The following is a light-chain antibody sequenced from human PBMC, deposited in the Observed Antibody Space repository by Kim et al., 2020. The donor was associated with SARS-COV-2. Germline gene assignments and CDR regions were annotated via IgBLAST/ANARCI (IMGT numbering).Light chain of an antibody. V-gene: IGKV3-20*01. CDR1: QTVTSSY. CDR2: GAS. Sequence: LSTGERAPLSCRASQTVTSSYLAWYQQKPGQAPRLLIYGASSRATGIPDRFSGSGSGTDFTLTISRLEPEDFAVYYCQQYGSSPLTFGGGTKVEIK. CDR3: QQYGSSPLT. J-gene: IGKJ4*01.